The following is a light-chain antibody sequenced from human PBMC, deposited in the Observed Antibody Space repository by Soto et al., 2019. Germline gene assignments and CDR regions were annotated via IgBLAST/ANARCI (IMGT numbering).Light chain of an antibody. CDR1: AMPNQY. J-gene: IGLJ2*01. CDR2: KDN. Sequence: SYELTQPPSVSLSPGQTARIACSGDAMPNQYAYWYQQKPVQAPILVIYKDNERPSGIPERFSGSNSGTTATLTISEVQAEDESDYYCQSSDRSGTSVVFGGGTKLTVL. CDR3: QSSDRSGTSVV. V-gene: IGLV3-25*01.